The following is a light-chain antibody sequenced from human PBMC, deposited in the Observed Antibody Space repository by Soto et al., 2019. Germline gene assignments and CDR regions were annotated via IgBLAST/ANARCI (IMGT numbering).Light chain of an antibody. Sequence: IQLTQSPSSLSASVGDSVTITCRASQGISRYLSWYQQKPGRAPKLLISAASTLQSGVPARFSGSGSGTDFTLSITSLQPEDFATYYCQQLFDSPITFGQGTRLEIK. CDR1: QGISRY. J-gene: IGKJ5*01. V-gene: IGKV1-9*01. CDR2: AAS. CDR3: QQLFDSPIT.